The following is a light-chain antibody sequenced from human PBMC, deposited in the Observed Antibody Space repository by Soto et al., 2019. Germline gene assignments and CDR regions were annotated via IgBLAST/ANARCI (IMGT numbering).Light chain of an antibody. CDR2: DAS. J-gene: IGKJ1*01. CDR3: QQHSNLPWT. V-gene: IGKV3-11*01. Sequence: DIVLTQSPGTLSLSPGERATLSCRASQRINHNLAWYQQQPGQAPRLLIFDASNRATGIPVRFSGSGSGTDFTLTVSRLEPEDLAVYFCQQHSNLPWTFGPGTKV. CDR1: QRINHN.